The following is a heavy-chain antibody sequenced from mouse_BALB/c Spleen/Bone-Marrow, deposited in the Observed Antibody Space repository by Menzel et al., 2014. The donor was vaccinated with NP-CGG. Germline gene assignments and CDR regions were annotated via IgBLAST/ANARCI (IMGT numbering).Heavy chain of an antibody. D-gene: IGHD2-12*01. CDR1: GFSLTSYG. CDR2: IWAGGST. CDR3: ARDYDEWFAY. J-gene: IGHJ3*01. V-gene: IGHV2-9*02. Sequence: VQLQQSGPGLVAPSQNLSITCTVSGFSLTSYGVHWVRQPPGEGLEWLGVIWAGGSTNYNSALMSRLSISKDNSKSQVFLKMNSLQTDDTAMYYRARDYDEWFAYWGQGTLVTVSA.